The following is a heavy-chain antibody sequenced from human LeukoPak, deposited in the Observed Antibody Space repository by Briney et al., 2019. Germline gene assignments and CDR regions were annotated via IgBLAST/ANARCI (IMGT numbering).Heavy chain of an antibody. J-gene: IGHJ4*02. V-gene: IGHV1-18*01. CDR1: GYIFTSYG. Sequence: ASVKVSCKASGYIFTSYGITWVRQAPGQGLEWMGWISAYNGNTNYAQKLQGRVTMTTDTSTSTAYMELRSLRSGDTAVYYCARDPGEMIVAMTFDYWGQGTLVTVSS. CDR2: ISAYNGNT. CDR3: ARDPGEMIVAMTFDY. D-gene: IGHD5-12*01.